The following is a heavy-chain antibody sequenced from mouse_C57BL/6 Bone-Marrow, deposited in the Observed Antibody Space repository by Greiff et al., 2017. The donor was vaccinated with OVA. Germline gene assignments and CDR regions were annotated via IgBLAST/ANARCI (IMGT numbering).Heavy chain of an antibody. CDR3: ARGNGNYVDYCDY. Sequence: QVQLQQSGAELVMPGASVKLSCKASGYTFTSYWMHWVKQRPGQGLEWIGEIDPSDSDTNYNQKFKGKATLTVDKSSSTAYMQLSSLTSEDSAVDYCARGNGNYVDYCDYWGQGTSLTVSA. V-gene: IGHV1-69*01. D-gene: IGHD2-1*01. J-gene: IGHJ2*03. CDR1: GYTFTSYW. CDR2: IDPSDSDT.